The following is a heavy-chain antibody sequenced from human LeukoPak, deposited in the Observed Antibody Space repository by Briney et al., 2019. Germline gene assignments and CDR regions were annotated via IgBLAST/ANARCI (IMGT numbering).Heavy chain of an antibody. J-gene: IGHJ4*02. CDR3: ARGCSDGSCYDY. Sequence: PGGSLRLSCAASRFTISSSYMNWVRQARGKGLEWVSVIYSGGSTYYADSVKGRFTISRDNSKNTLYLQMNSLRAEDTAVYYCARGCSDGSCYDYWGQGTLVTVSS. CDR2: IYSGGST. V-gene: IGHV3-53*01. CDR1: RFTISSSY. D-gene: IGHD2-15*01.